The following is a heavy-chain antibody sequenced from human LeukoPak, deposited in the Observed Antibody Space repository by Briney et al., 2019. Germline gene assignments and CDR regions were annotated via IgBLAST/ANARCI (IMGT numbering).Heavy chain of an antibody. D-gene: IGHD1-26*01. CDR1: GGSISYYY. V-gene: IGHV4-59*01. Sequence: PSETLSLTCSVSGGSISYYYWSWIRQFPGKGLEWIGYISDGESPDYNPSLQSRVTIYVDSSKNQFFLNLTSVTAADTAVYYCARVPATGGGSYFDYWGQGTLVTVSS. CDR2: ISDGESP. CDR3: ARVPATGGGSYFDY. J-gene: IGHJ4*02.